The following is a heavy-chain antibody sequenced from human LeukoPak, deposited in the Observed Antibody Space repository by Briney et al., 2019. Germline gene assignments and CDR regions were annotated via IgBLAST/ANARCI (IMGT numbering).Heavy chain of an antibody. V-gene: IGHV3-30*04. CDR1: GFTFSSYA. CDR2: ISYDGSNK. Sequence: GGSLRLYCAASGFTFSSYAMHWVRQAPGKGLEWVAVISYDGSNKYYADSVKGRFTISRDNSKNTLYLQMNSLRAEDTAVYYCARDGNYYGSGSPFYFDYWGQGTLVTVSS. J-gene: IGHJ4*02. D-gene: IGHD3-10*01. CDR3: ARDGNYYGSGSPFYFDY.